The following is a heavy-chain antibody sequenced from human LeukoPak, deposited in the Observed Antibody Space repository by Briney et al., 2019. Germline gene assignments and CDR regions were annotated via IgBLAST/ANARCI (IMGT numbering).Heavy chain of an antibody. V-gene: IGHV4-34*01. CDR1: GGSFSGYY. D-gene: IGHD6-13*01. CDR2: INHSGST. CDR3: ARQGRYSSSWYSY. J-gene: IGHJ4*02. Sequence: TSETLSLTCAVYGGSFSGYYWSWIRQPPGKGLEWIGEINHSGSTNYNPSLKSRVTISVDTSKNQFSLKLSSVTAADTAVYYCARQGRYSSSWYSYWGQGTLVTVSS.